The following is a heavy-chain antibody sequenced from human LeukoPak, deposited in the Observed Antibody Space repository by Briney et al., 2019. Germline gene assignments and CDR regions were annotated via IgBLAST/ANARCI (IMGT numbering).Heavy chain of an antibody. CDR3: ARRRGVTHYFDY. CDR2: IYYSGST. D-gene: IGHD3-10*01. J-gene: IGHJ4*02. Sequence: SETLSLTCTVSGGSISSYYWSWIRQPPGKGLEWIGYIYYSGSTNYNPSLKSRVTISVDTSKNQFSLKLSSMTAADTAVYYCARRRGVTHYFDYWGQGTLVTVSS. V-gene: IGHV4-59*08. CDR1: GGSISSYY.